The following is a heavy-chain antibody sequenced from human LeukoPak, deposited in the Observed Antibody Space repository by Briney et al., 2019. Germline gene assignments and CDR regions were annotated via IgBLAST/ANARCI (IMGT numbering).Heavy chain of an antibody. CDR3: ASSGGYSYGYHS. D-gene: IGHD5-18*01. J-gene: IGHJ5*02. V-gene: IGHV1-2*06. CDR1: GYTFTGYY. CDR2: INPNSGGA. Sequence: ASVKVSCKASGYTFTGYYMHWVRQAPGQGLEWMGRINPNSGGANYAQKFQGRVTMTRDTSISTAYMELSRLRSDDTAVYYCASSGGYSYGYHSWGQGTLVTVSS.